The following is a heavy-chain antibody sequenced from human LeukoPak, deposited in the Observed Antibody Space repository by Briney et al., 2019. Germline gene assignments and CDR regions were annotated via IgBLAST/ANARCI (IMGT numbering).Heavy chain of an antibody. CDR3: ARVRTVIFRSGRGAFDT. Sequence: SETLSPTCGVSGGFITQTNYWTWVRQPPGQGLEWIGEVNLRGSTNYNPSLMGRVAISVDKSEYHVPLHLTSVTAADTAVYYCARVRTVIFRSGRGAFDTWGQGTMVTVSS. V-gene: IGHV4-4*02. D-gene: IGHD3-22*01. CDR1: GGFITQTNY. J-gene: IGHJ3*02. CDR2: VNLRGST.